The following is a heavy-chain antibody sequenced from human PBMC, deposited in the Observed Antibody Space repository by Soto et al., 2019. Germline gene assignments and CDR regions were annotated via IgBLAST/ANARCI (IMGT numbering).Heavy chain of an antibody. J-gene: IGHJ4*02. D-gene: IGHD5-12*01. V-gene: IGHV3-15*07. Sequence: EVQLVESGGGLVKPGGSLRLSCAASGFSFDNALMNWVRQAPGKGLEWVGRIKSKIDGGTTDYAAPVKGRFTISRDDSKTTLYLEMNSLKTEDTAVYYCTPSDGYNFFDYWGQGTLVTVSS. CDR1: GFSFDNAL. CDR3: TPSDGYNFFDY. CDR2: IKSKIDGGTT.